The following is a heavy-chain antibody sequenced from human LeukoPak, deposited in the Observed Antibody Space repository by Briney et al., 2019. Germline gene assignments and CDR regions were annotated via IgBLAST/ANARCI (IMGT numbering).Heavy chain of an antibody. Sequence: ASVKVSCKASGYSFTTYYMHWVRQAPGQGLEWMGVINPSGGSTSYAQNFQGRVTMTRDTSTSTVYMELSSLRSEDTAVYYCARGRGYCTSGSCYCDYWGQGTLATVSS. CDR1: GYSFTTYY. CDR3: ARGRGYCTSGSCYCDY. D-gene: IGHD2-8*01. J-gene: IGHJ4*02. V-gene: IGHV1-46*01. CDR2: INPSGGST.